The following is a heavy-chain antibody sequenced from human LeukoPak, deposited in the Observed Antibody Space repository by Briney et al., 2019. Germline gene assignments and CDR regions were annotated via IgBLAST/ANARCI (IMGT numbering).Heavy chain of an antibody. Sequence: GGSLRLSCAASGFTFSSYSMNWVRQAPGKWLEWVSSISSSSSYIYYADSVKGRFTISRDNAKNSLYLQMNSLRAEDTAVYYCARDGIDRSSGTSYYYYMAVWGKGTTVTISS. D-gene: IGHD3-22*01. J-gene: IGHJ6*03. CDR2: ISSSSSYI. CDR1: GFTFSSYS. V-gene: IGHV3-21*01. CDR3: ARDGIDRSSGTSYYYYMAV.